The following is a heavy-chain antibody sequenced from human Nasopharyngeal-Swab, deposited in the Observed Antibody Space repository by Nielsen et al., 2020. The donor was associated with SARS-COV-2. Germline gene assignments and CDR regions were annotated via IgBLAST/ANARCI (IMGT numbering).Heavy chain of an antibody. J-gene: IGHJ5*02. CDR3: ARHPGYCSGGSCYSRWFDP. Sequence: SETLSLTCTVSGGSISSYYWSWIRQPPGKGLKWIGYIYYSGSTNYNPSLKSRVTISVDTSKNQFSLKLSSVTAADTAVYYCARHPGYCSGGSCYSRWFDPWGQGTLVTVSS. V-gene: IGHV4-59*08. D-gene: IGHD2-15*01. CDR1: GGSISSYY. CDR2: IYYSGST.